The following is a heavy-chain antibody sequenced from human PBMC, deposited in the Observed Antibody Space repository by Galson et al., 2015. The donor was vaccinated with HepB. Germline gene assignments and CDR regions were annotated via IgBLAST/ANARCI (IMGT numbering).Heavy chain of an antibody. CDR1: GGSISSSSYY. V-gene: IGHV4-39*07. CDR3: ARDLDDYGDYGLDY. D-gene: IGHD4-17*01. CDR2: FYSGST. J-gene: IGHJ4*02. Sequence: LTCTVSGGSISSSSYYWGWIRQPPGKGLEWIGSFYSGSTYYNPSLKSRVTISVDTSKNQFSLKLSSVTAADTAVYYCARDLDDYGDYGLDYWGQGTLVTVSS.